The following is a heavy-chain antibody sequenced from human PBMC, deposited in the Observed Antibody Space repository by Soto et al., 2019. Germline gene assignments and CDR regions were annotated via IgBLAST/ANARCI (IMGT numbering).Heavy chain of an antibody. D-gene: IGHD6-6*01. V-gene: IGHV4-39*01. CDR3: ARGLSSPSAAGV. CDR2: VHNSGST. Sequence: PSETLSLTCTVSGGSVSSSSNYWGWIRQPPGKGLEWIGSVHNSGSTDYNPSLKSRVTISVDTSKSQFSLKLSSVTAADTAVYYCARGLSSPSAAGVWGQGTLVTVSS. CDR1: GGSVSSSSNY. J-gene: IGHJ4*02.